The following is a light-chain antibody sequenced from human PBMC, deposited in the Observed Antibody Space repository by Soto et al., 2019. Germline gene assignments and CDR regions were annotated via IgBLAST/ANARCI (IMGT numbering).Light chain of an antibody. V-gene: IGLV2-8*01. CDR1: SSDVGGYKY. Sequence: QSALTQPPSASGSPGQSVTISCTGTSSDVGGYKYDSWYQQHPGKAPKLLTYEVSKRPSGVPDRFAGSKSGNTASLTVSGLQVEDEADYYCSSHAGGNNPDVVFGGGTKLTVL. CDR2: EVS. CDR3: SSHAGGNNPDVV. J-gene: IGLJ2*01.